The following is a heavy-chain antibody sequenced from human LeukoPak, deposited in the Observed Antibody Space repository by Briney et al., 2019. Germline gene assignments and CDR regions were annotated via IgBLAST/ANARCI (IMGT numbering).Heavy chain of an antibody. V-gene: IGHV3-43*02. Sequence: GGSLRLSCAASGFTFDDYAMHWVRQALGKGLEWVSLISGDGGSTYYADSVKGRFTISRDNSKNSLYLQMNSLRTEDTALYYCAKAAYYYDSSGYYDYWGQGTLVTVSS. D-gene: IGHD3-22*01. CDR1: GFTFDDYA. CDR3: AKAAYYYDSSGYYDY. J-gene: IGHJ4*02. CDR2: ISGDGGST.